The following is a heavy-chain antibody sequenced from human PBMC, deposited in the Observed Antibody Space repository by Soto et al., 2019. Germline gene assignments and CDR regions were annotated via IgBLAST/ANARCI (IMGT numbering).Heavy chain of an antibody. J-gene: IGHJ5*02. V-gene: IGHV3-33*01. CDR1: GFTCSSYG. CDR3: ARDAGDYDFWSGYYTGNWFDP. CDR2: IWYDGSNK. Sequence: WWSLRLSCSASGFTCSSYGMHWFRQAPGKGLEWVAVIWYDGSNKYYADSVKGRFTISRDNSKNTLYLQMNSLRAEDTAVYYCARDAGDYDFWSGYYTGNWFDPWGQGTLVTVSS. D-gene: IGHD3-3*01.